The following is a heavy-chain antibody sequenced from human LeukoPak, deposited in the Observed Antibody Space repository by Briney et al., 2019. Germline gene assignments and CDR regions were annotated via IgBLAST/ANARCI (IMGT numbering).Heavy chain of an antibody. CDR2: FDPEDGET. J-gene: IGHJ3*02. Sequence: ASVKVSCKVSGYTLTELSMHWVRQAPGKGLEWMGGFDPEDGETIYAQKFQGRATMTEDTSTDTAYMELSSLRSEDTAVYYCATDGGEAGDAFDIWGQGTMVTVSS. D-gene: IGHD2-21*01. V-gene: IGHV1-24*01. CDR1: GYTLTELS. CDR3: ATDGGEAGDAFDI.